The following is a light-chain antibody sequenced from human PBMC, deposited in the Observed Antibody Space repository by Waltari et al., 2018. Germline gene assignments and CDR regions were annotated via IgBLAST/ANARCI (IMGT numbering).Light chain of an antibody. Sequence: QSALTQPASVSGSPGPSITISCTGTSSDIGGYYYVSWYQQLPGQAPKLLIYDVSHRPSGLSYRFSGSKSGNTASLTISGLQAEDEADYYCSSYTSRNTLVVFGGGTKLTVL. J-gene: IGLJ2*01. CDR1: SSDIGGYYY. CDR2: DVS. CDR3: SSYTSRNTLVV. V-gene: IGLV2-14*03.